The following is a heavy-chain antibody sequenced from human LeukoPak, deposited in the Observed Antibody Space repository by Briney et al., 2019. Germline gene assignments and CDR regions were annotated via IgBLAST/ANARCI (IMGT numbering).Heavy chain of an antibody. CDR1: GGSISSYY. Sequence: PSETLSLTCTVSGGSISSYYWSWIRQPPGKGLEWMGYIYYSEGTNYNPSLESRVAISVDTSKNQFSLTLNSVTAADTAVYYCARFDTSGYYVDNWGQGTLVTVSS. D-gene: IGHD3-22*01. CDR2: IYYSEGT. V-gene: IGHV4-59*01. J-gene: IGHJ4*02. CDR3: ARFDTSGYYVDN.